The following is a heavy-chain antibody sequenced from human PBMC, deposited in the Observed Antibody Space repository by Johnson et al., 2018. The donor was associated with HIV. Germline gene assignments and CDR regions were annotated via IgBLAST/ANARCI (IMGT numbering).Heavy chain of an antibody. D-gene: IGHD6-6*01. Sequence: QVQLVESGGGLVQPGGSLRLSCAASGFTFSSYAMSWVRQAPGQGLEWVAVIWYDGSNKYYADSVKGRFTISRDNSKNTLYLQMNSLRPEDTAVYYCARDMGHRQLARDAFDFWGRGTMVTVSS. CDR1: GFTFSSYA. CDR3: ARDMGHRQLARDAFDF. CDR2: IWYDGSNK. V-gene: IGHV3-33*08. J-gene: IGHJ3*01.